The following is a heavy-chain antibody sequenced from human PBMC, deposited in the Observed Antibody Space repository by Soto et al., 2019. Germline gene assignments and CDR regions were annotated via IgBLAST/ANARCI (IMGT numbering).Heavy chain of an antibody. D-gene: IGHD2-21*01. CDR2: ISDDGTRK. Sequence: QVQLVESGGGVVQPGGSLRLSCVASGFTFSNYGVHWVRQAPSRGLEWVAVISDDGTRKHYGDSVKGRFTISRDNSQNRLYLQMNSLRAEDTAVYYCVKDRRTEAYGMEVWGQGTTVTVSS. CDR1: GFTFSNYG. J-gene: IGHJ6*02. CDR3: VKDRRTEAYGMEV. V-gene: IGHV3-30*18.